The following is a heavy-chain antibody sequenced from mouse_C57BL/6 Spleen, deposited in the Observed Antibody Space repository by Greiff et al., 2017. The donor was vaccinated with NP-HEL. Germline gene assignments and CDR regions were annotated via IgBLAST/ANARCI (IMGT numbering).Heavy chain of an antibody. Sequence: VQLQQPGAELVKPGASVKLSCKASGYTFTSYWMQWVKQRPGQGLEWIGEIDPSDSYTNYNQKFKGKATLTVDTSSSTAYMQLSSLTSEDSAVYYCARAAYYSNYVGYFDVWGTGTTVTVSS. CDR3: ARAAYYSNYVGYFDV. V-gene: IGHV1-50*01. CDR1: GYTFTSYW. D-gene: IGHD2-5*01. CDR2: IDPSDSYT. J-gene: IGHJ1*03.